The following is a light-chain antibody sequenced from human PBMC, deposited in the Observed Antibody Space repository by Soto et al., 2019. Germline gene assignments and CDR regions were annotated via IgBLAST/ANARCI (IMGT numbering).Light chain of an antibody. CDR1: SSDVGGYDY. CDR2: DVT. V-gene: IGLV2-11*01. CDR3: QAYDYSLTAVV. J-gene: IGLJ3*02. Sequence: QSALTQPRSVSGSPGQSVTISCTGTSSDVGGYDYVSWFQHHPGKVPKLMIYDVTKRPSGVPDRFSASKSGNTASLTISGLQAEDEADYYCQAYDYSLTAVVFGGGTKLTVL.